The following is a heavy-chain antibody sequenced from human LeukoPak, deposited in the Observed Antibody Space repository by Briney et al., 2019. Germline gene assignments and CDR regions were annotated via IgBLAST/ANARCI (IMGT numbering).Heavy chain of an antibody. CDR2: INPNSGGT. D-gene: IGHD3-3*01. Sequence: GASVKVSCKASGYTFTGYYMHWVRPAPGQGLEWMGWINPNSGGTNYAQKFQGRVTMTRDTSISTAYMELSRLSSDDTAVYYCATSGVRFLEWLLPNTYYYYYGMDVWGQGTTVTVSS. CDR1: GYTFTGYY. V-gene: IGHV1-2*02. J-gene: IGHJ6*02. CDR3: ATSGVRFLEWLLPNTYYYYYGMDV.